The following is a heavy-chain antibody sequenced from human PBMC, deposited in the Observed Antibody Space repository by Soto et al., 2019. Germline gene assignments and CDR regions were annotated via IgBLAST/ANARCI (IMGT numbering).Heavy chain of an antibody. D-gene: IGHD3-3*01. Sequence: PGGSLRLSCTASGFTFGDYAMSWFRQAPGKGLEWVGFIRSKAYGGTTEYAASVKGRFTISRDDSKSIAYLQMNSLKTEDTAVYYCTRDGITIFGVVTHDAFDIWGQGTMVTVSS. CDR3: TRDGITIFGVVTHDAFDI. CDR1: GFTFGDYA. J-gene: IGHJ3*02. V-gene: IGHV3-49*03. CDR2: IRSKAYGGTT.